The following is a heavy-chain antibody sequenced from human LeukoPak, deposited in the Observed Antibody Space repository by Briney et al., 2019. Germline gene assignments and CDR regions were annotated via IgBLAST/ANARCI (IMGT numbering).Heavy chain of an antibody. V-gene: IGHV1-18*04. CDR1: GYTFTSYG. Sequence: ASVKVSCKASGYTFTSYGISWVRQAPGQGLEWMGWIGAYNGNTNYAQKLQGRVTMTTDTSTSTAYMELRSLRSDDTAVYYCAADPIAARNYYYYGMDVWGQGTTVTVSS. D-gene: IGHD6-6*01. J-gene: IGHJ6*02. CDR3: AADPIAARNYYYYGMDV. CDR2: IGAYNGNT.